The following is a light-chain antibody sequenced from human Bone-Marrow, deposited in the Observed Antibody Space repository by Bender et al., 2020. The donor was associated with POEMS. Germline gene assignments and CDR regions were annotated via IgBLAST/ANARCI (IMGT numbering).Light chain of an antibody. Sequence: QAALTQPTSVSGSPGESITISCTGVTNDAGDDEFVSWYQHHPGRGPKLILYDSERTPPGVADRFAGTKSGTAAPLTIAGLQAEDEADYHCCSHEGHNRVFGGGTKVTVL. V-gene: IGLV2-23*01. CDR3: CSHEGHNRV. CDR1: TNDAGDDEF. J-gene: IGLJ3*02. CDR2: DSE.